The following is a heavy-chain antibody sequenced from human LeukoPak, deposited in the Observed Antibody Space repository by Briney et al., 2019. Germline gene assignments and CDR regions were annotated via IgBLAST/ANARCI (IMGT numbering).Heavy chain of an antibody. CDR2: ISGSGGST. Sequence: GSLRLSCAASGFTFSSHAMSWVRQAPGKGLEWVSAISGSGGSTYYADSVKGRFTISRDNSKNTLYLQMNSLRAEDTAVYYCAKDGVGFGEPFDYWGQGTLVTVSS. CDR3: AKDGVGFGEPFDY. D-gene: IGHD3-10*01. V-gene: IGHV3-23*01. CDR1: GFTFSSHA. J-gene: IGHJ4*02.